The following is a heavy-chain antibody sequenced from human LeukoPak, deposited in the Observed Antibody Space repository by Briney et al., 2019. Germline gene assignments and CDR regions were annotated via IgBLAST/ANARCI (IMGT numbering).Heavy chain of an antibody. D-gene: IGHD2-8*02. CDR2: IKTDGIST. V-gene: IGHV3-74*01. J-gene: IGHJ4*02. CDR3: ARSRFCTSGGCYYDY. Sequence: GGSLRLSCAASGFTFSSYWMHWVRQAPGKGLVWVSGIKTDGISTGYVDSVKGRLTISRDNAKNTLLLQMNSLRAEDTAVYYCARSRFCTSGGCYYDYWGQGVLVTVSS. CDR1: GFTFSSYW.